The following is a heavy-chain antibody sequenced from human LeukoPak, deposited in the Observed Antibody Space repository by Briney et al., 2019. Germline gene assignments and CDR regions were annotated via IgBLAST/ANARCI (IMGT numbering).Heavy chain of an antibody. CDR3: ARDVSTTPSATWFDP. CDR1: GYTFTSYY. Sequence: GASVKVSCKASGYTFTSYYMHWVRQAPGQGLEWMGLINPSGGSTSYAQKFQGRVTMTRDMSTSTVYMELSSLRSEDTAVYYCARDVSTTPSATWFDPWGQGTLVTVSS. CDR2: INPSGGST. J-gene: IGHJ5*02. D-gene: IGHD1-26*01. V-gene: IGHV1-46*01.